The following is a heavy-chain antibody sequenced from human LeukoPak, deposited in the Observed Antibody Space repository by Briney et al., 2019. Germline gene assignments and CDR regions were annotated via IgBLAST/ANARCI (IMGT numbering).Heavy chain of an antibody. V-gene: IGHV3-66*02. CDR1: GFTVSSNY. CDR2: IYSGGST. D-gene: IGHD6-6*01. CDR3: ARDSCSGYYYGMDV. Sequence: GGSLRLSCAASGFTVSSNYMSWVRQAPGKGLEWVSVIYSGGSTYYADSVKGRFTISRDNSKNTLCLQMNSLRAEDTAVYYCARDSCSGYYYGMDVWGQGTTVTVSS. J-gene: IGHJ6*02.